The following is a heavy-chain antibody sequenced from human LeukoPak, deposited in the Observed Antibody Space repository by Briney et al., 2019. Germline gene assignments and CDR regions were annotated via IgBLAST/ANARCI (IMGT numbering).Heavy chain of an antibody. CDR1: GFTFDDYA. CDR2: ISWNSGSI. Sequence: GRSLRLSCAASGFTFDDYAMHWVRQAPGKGLEWVSGISWNSGSIGYADSVKGRFTISRDNAKNSLYPQMNSLRAEDTALYYCASQRYSSGRFNTNYYYYDMDVWGQGTTVTVSS. D-gene: IGHD6-19*01. J-gene: IGHJ6*02. CDR3: ASQRYSSGRFNTNYYYYDMDV. V-gene: IGHV3-9*01.